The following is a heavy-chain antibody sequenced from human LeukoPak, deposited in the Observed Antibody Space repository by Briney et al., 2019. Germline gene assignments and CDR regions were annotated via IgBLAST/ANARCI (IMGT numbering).Heavy chain of an antibody. V-gene: IGHV4-38-2*02. D-gene: IGHD1-26*01. Sequence: SETLSLTCAVSGYSISSGYYWGWIRQPPGKGLEWIGSVYHTGSSYYNPSLKSRVTISVDTSKNQFSLKLSSVTAADTAVYYCARDHFSKLRVAPFDIWGQGTMVTVSS. CDR2: VYHTGSS. J-gene: IGHJ3*02. CDR1: GYSISSGYY. CDR3: ARDHFSKLRVAPFDI.